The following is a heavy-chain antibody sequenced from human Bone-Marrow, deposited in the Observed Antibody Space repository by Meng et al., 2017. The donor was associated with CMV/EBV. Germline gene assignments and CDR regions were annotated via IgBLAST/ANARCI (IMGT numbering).Heavy chain of an antibody. V-gene: IGHV4-38-2*02. D-gene: IGHD4-23*01. CDR2: IYHSGST. Sequence: SETLSLTCTVSGYSISSGYYWGWIRQPPGKGLEWIGSIYHSGSTYYNPSLKSRVTISVDTSKNQFSLKLSSVTAADTAVYYCARENGYGGNFLDYWGQGTLVTVSS. CDR3: ARENGYGGNFLDY. CDR1: GYSISSGYY. J-gene: IGHJ4*02.